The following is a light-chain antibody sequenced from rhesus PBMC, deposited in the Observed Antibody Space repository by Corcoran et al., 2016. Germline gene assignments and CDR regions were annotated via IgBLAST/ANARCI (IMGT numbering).Light chain of an antibody. Sequence: QAALTQPPSVSGSPGQSVTISRTGTSNDVGGYDYVSWYQQHPGTAPKLMIYEVSKRPSGVSDRFSGSKSGNTASLTISGLQAEDEADYYCSSYAGSNTDVFGSGTKLTVL. J-gene: IGLJ6*01. CDR3: SSYAGSNTDV. V-gene: IGLV2-23*01. CDR2: EVS. CDR1: SNDVGGYDY.